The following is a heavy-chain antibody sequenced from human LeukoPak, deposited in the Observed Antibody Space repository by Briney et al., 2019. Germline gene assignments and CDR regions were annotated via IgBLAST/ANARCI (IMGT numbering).Heavy chain of an antibody. CDR3: ARDPDICSGGSCYSHFDY. CDR1: GFTFSSYA. Sequence: GGSLRLSCAASGFTFSSYAMSWVRQAPGKGLEWVSRIKSDGSSTSYADFVKGRFTISRDNAKNTLYLQMNSLRAEDTAVYYCARDPDICSGGSCYSHFDYWGQGTLVTVSS. D-gene: IGHD2-15*01. J-gene: IGHJ4*02. CDR2: IKSDGSST. V-gene: IGHV3-74*01.